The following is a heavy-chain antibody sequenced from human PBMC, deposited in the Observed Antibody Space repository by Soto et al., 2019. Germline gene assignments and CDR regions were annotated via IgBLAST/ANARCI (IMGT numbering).Heavy chain of an antibody. J-gene: IGHJ4*02. CDR2: IYYSGST. V-gene: IGHV4-30-4*01. CDR3: AREGGQLVQGPNDY. Sequence: SETLSLTCTVSGGSISSGDYYWSWIRQPPGKGLEWIGYIYYSGSTYYNPSLKSRVTISVDTSKNQFSLKLSSVTAADTAVYYCAREGGQLVQGPNDYWGQGTLVTVSS. CDR1: GGSISSGDYY. D-gene: IGHD6-13*01.